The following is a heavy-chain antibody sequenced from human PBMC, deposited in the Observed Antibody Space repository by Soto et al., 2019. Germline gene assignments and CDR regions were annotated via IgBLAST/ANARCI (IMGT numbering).Heavy chain of an antibody. CDR2: IGQDGEEK. CDR3: ARDFAGSCNWFDP. V-gene: IGHV3-7*05. D-gene: IGHD2-21*01. CDR1: GFTFSSYW. J-gene: IGHJ5*02. Sequence: EVLLVESWGGLVQPGGSLRLPCEAVGFTFSSYWMTWVRQAPGQGLEWVANIGQDGEEKYFLDSVRGRFIISRDNAKNSLYLQMNSLRVEDTAFYFCARDFAGSCNWFDPWGQGTLVTVSS.